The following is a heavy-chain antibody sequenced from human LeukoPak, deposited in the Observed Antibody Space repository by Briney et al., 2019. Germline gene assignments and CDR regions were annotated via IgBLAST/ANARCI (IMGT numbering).Heavy chain of an antibody. J-gene: IGHJ3*01. D-gene: IGHD4-17*01. V-gene: IGHV4-39*01. CDR2: VYYSGGT. CDR3: ARRPNLPADDGDYWRLDV. Sequence: PSETLSLTCSISGVSISRSFYYWGWIRQPPGKRLEWIGNVYYSGGTYYNPSLKSRVSMSVDTSQNQFSLTLTSVTAADTAVYFCARRPNLPADDGDYWRLDVWGQGRRVTVSS. CDR1: GVSISRSFYY.